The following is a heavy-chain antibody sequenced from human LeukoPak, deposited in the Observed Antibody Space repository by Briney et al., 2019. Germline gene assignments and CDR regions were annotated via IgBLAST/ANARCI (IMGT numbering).Heavy chain of an antibody. D-gene: IGHD1-7*01. Sequence: TETLSLTCTVSGPSITRTDCSSIRQPPGRGLGSGGYVYDTGDTNYNPSLKSQLTMSLDTSKNQFSLTLSSVTAADTAVYYCARRGTSGNYQMLHFDSWGQGILVTVSS. V-gene: IGHV4-59*08. J-gene: IGHJ4*02. CDR3: ARRGTSGNYQMLHFDS. CDR1: GPSITRTD. CDR2: VYDTGDT.